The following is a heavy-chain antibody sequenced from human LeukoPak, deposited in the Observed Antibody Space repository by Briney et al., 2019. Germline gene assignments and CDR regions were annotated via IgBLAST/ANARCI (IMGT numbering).Heavy chain of an antibody. Sequence: GGSLRLSCAASGFTFSSYAMHWVRQAPGKGLEWVAVISYDGSNKYYADSVKGRFTISRDNSKNTLYLQMNSLRAEDTAVYYCARSRDGYNWFDYWGQGTLVTVSS. V-gene: IGHV3-30-3*01. D-gene: IGHD5-24*01. CDR1: GFTFSSYA. J-gene: IGHJ4*02. CDR2: ISYDGSNK. CDR3: ARSRDGYNWFDY.